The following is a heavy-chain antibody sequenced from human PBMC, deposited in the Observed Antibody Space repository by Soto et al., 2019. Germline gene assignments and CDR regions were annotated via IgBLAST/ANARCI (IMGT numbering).Heavy chain of an antibody. CDR2: IKQDGSEK. CDR3: ATSRTFDY. Sequence: HGVSPRLRFLFSGVPVKRYGMNGVREAPGKGLEWVANIKQDGSEKYYVDSAKGRFTISRDNAKNSLYLQMNSLSAEDTAIYYCATSRTFDYWGQGTLVIVSS. CDR1: GVPVKRYG. J-gene: IGHJ4*02. V-gene: IGHV3-7*01. D-gene: IGHD6-13*01.